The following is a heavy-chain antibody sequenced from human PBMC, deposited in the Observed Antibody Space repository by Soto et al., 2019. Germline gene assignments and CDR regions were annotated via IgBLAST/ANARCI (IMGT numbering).Heavy chain of an antibody. Sequence: SETLSLTCAVSGSSISSGSYWGWIRQPPGKGLEWIGSIYHSGGTYYNPSLKSRVSIPVDTSKNQFSLKLTSVTAADTAVYYCARDKYYYDTSGYRNFDYWGQGTLVTVSS. CDR3: ARDKYYYDTSGYRNFDY. CDR1: GSSISSGSY. J-gene: IGHJ4*02. V-gene: IGHV4-38-2*02. CDR2: IYHSGGT. D-gene: IGHD3-22*01.